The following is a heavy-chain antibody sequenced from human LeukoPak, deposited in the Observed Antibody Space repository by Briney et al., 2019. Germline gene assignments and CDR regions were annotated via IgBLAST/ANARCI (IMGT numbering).Heavy chain of an antibody. CDR2: ISGSGGST. Sequence: GGSLRLSCAASGFTFSSYGMSWVRQAPGKGLEWVSAISGSGGSTYYADSVKGRFTISRDNSKNTLYLQMNSLRAEDTAVYYCARDSGPFDYLLSFDYWGQGTLVTVSS. D-gene: IGHD3-9*01. V-gene: IGHV3-23*01. J-gene: IGHJ4*02. CDR1: GFTFSSYG. CDR3: ARDSGPFDYLLSFDY.